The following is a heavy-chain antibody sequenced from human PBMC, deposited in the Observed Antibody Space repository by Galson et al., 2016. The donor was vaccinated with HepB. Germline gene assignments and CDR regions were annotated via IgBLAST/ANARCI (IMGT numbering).Heavy chain of an antibody. CDR3: ARLGGRDGYKRIGGAVDV. D-gene: IGHD5-24*01. CDR2: IYPGDSDT. CDR1: GYSFSSFW. J-gene: IGHJ3*01. Sequence: QSGAEVKKPGESLRISCKASGYSFSSFWIGWVRQMPGKGLEWMGIIYPGDSDTRDSPSFQGQVTISADRSINTAYLQWSSLKATDTAMYYCARLGGRDGYKRIGGAVDVWGRETLVSVSS. V-gene: IGHV5-51*01.